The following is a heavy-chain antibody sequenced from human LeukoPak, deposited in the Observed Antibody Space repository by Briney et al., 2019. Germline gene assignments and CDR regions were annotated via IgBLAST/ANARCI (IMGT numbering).Heavy chain of an antibody. CDR1: GGSISSYY. J-gene: IGHJ6*03. D-gene: IGHD6-25*01. CDR3: ARDSGYYYMDV. CDR2: IYYSGST. V-gene: IGHV4-59*01. Sequence: PSETLSLTCTVSGGSISSYYWSWIRRPPGKGLEWIGYIYYSGSTNYNPSLKSRVTISVDTSKNQFSLKLSSVTAADTAVYYCARDSGYYYMDVWGKGTTVTVSS.